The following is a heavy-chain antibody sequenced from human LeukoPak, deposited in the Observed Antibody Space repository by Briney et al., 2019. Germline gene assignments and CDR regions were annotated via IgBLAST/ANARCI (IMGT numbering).Heavy chain of an antibody. CDR1: GLTVSSNY. CDR3: ARGGRGSAAVVAPRSFDI. Sequence: GGSLRLSCAASGLTVSSNYMSWVRQAPGKGLEWVSVTYTGGNSYYADSVKGRFIISRDISKNTLYLQMNSLRAEDSALYYCARGGRGSAAVVAPRSFDIWGQGTMVTVSS. D-gene: IGHD3-22*01. J-gene: IGHJ3*02. CDR2: TYTGGNS. V-gene: IGHV3-53*01.